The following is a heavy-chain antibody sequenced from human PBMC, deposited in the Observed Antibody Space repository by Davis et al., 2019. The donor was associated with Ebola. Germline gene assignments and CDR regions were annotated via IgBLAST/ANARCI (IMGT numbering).Heavy chain of an antibody. CDR3: AKLNFRFWDF. J-gene: IGHJ4*02. D-gene: IGHD3-3*01. CDR1: EFIFSSYA. V-gene: IGHV3-23*01. Sequence: GESLKISCATSEFIFSSYAMSWVRQAPGKGLEWVSSISGSGDDIYHADSVKGRFTISRDNSKNTLYLQMNSLRAEDTAIYYCAKLNFRFWDFWGQGALVTVSS. CDR2: ISGSGDDI.